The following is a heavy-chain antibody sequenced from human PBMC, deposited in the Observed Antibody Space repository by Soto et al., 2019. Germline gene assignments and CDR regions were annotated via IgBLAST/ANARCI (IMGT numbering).Heavy chain of an antibody. Sequence: QVQLQESGPGLVKPSGTLSLTCAVSSGSISSSNWWSWVRQPPGKGLEWIGEIYHSGSTNYNPSLKSRVTISVNNSKNQFSLKLSSVTAADTAVYYCARTTIMITFGGVHRSGNAFDIWGQGTMVTVSS. CDR3: ARTTIMITFGGVHRSGNAFDI. CDR2: IYHSGST. D-gene: IGHD3-16*01. J-gene: IGHJ3*02. V-gene: IGHV4-4*02. CDR1: SGSISSSNW.